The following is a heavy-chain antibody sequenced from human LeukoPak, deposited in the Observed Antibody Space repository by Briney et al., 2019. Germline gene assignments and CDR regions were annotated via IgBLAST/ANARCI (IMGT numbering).Heavy chain of an antibody. Sequence: PGGSLRLSCAASGFTFSSYWMSWVRQAPGKGLEWVANIKQDGSEKYYVDSVKGRFTISRDNAKNSLYLQMNSLRAEDTAVYYCARKGVASDAYFYMDVWGKGTTVTFSS. D-gene: IGHD2-15*01. CDR3: ARKGVASDAYFYMDV. CDR2: IKQDGSEK. CDR1: GFTFSSYW. J-gene: IGHJ6*03. V-gene: IGHV3-7*01.